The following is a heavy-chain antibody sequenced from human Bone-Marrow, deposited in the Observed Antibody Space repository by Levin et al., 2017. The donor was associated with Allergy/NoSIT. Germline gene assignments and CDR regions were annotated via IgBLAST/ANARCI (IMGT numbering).Heavy chain of an antibody. CDR3: ARDPRGYLDAFDI. D-gene: IGHD3-16*02. CDR1: GGSISSGSYY. Sequence: SETLSLTCTVSGGSISSGSYYWSWIRQPAGKGLEWIGRIYTSGSTNYNPSLRSRVTISVDTSKNQFSLKLSSVTAADTAVYYCARDPRGYLDAFDIWGQGTMVTVSS. J-gene: IGHJ3*02. V-gene: IGHV4-61*02. CDR2: IYTSGST.